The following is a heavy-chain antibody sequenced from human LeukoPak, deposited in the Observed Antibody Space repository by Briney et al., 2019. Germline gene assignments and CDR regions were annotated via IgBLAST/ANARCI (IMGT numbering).Heavy chain of an antibody. Sequence: GGSLRLSCAASGFTFSSYGMHWVRQAPGKGLEWVAFIRYDGSNKYYADSVKGRFTISRDNSKNTLYLQMNSLRAEDTAVYYCARDSAVYRRLYSSGWYSLYFDYWGQGTLVTVSS. CDR2: IRYDGSNK. CDR3: ARDSAVYRRLYSSGWYSLYFDY. V-gene: IGHV3-30*02. CDR1: GFTFSSYG. J-gene: IGHJ4*02. D-gene: IGHD6-19*01.